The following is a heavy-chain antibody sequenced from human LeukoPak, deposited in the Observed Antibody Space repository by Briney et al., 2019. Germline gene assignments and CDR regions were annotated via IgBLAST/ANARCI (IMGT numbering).Heavy chain of an antibody. J-gene: IGHJ4*02. D-gene: IGHD4-23*01. CDR2: ISGSVGST. V-gene: IGHV3-23*01. Sequence: QSGGSLSLFCAASGFTLSSYAMSWVRQAPGKGREWVSAISGSVGSTYYADSVKGRFTISRDNSKNTLYLQMNSLRAEDTAVYYCAKDSAMTTVVTRYFDYWGQGTLVTVSS. CDR3: AKDSAMTTVVTRYFDY. CDR1: GFTLSSYA.